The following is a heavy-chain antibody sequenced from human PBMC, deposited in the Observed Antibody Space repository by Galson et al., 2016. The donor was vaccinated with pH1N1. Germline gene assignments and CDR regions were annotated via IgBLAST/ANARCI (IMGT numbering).Heavy chain of an antibody. CDR2: IDSSGSIT. CDR1: GFRFETYE. D-gene: IGHD4-23*01. V-gene: IGHV3-48*03. J-gene: IGHJ4*02. Sequence: SLRLSCAASGFRFETYEMHWVRQAPGKGLEWISYIDSSGSITNNADSVRGRFTISRDNAKNTLYLQMSSLRAEDTAVYYCARGDYVGYFVDQWGQGTLVAVSS. CDR3: ARGDYVGYFVDQ.